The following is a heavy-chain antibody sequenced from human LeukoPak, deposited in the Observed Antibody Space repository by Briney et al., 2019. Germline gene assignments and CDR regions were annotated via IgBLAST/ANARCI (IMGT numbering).Heavy chain of an antibody. J-gene: IGHJ6*02. V-gene: IGHV3-9*01. CDR1: GSTFDDYA. D-gene: IGHD4-17*01. CDR2: ISWNSGSI. CDR3: ARFNGDYYGMDV. Sequence: PGGSLRLSCAASGSTFDDYAMHWVRQAPGKGLEWVSGISWNSGSIGYADSVKGRFTISRDNAKNSLYLQMNSLRDEDTAFYYCARFNGDYYGMDVWGQGTTVTVSS.